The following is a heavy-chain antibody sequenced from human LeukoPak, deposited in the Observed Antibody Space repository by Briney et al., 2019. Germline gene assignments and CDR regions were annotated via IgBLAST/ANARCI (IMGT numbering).Heavy chain of an antibody. CDR1: GYTFTSYD. CDR3: ARARRVRGVISSRGYYMDV. CDR2: MNPNSGNT. V-gene: IGHV1-8*01. Sequence: ASVKVSCKASGYTFTSYDINWVRQATGQGLEWMGWMNPNSGNTGYAQKFQGRVTMTRNTSISTAYMELSCLRSEDTAVYYCARARRVRGVISSRGYYMDVWGKGTTVTISS. J-gene: IGHJ6*03. D-gene: IGHD3-10*01.